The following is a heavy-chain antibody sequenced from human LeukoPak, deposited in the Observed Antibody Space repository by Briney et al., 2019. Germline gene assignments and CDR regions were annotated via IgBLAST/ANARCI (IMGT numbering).Heavy chain of an antibody. Sequence: PSGTLSLTCGVSGGSISSTNWWSWVRQPPGQGLEWIGEISLGGLTNYNPSLKSRVTMSLDKSKNLLSLNLTSVTAADTAVYYCSGESGAFCPFGYWGQGTLVTVSS. CDR2: ISLGGLT. D-gene: IGHD1-26*01. CDR1: GGSISSTNW. CDR3: SGESGAFCPFGY. J-gene: IGHJ4*02. V-gene: IGHV4-4*02.